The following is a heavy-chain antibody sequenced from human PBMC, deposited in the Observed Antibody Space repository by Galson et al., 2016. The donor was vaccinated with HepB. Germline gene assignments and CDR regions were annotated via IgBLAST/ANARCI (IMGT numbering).Heavy chain of an antibody. J-gene: IGHJ4*02. CDR1: GYTFTTYD. Sequence: SVKVSCKASGYTFTTYDINWVRQATGQGLEWMGWTSPSSGHTGYAQKFQGRVTMTRNTSISTAYMELNTLKSEDTAIYYCARGYCSGANCYMDYWGQGALVTVSS. CDR3: ARGYCSGANCYMDY. CDR2: TSPSSGHT. V-gene: IGHV1-8*01. D-gene: IGHD2-2*02.